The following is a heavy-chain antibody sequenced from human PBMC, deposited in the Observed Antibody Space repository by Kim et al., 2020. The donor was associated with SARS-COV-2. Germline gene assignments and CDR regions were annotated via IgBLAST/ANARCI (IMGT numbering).Heavy chain of an antibody. D-gene: IGHD3-10*01. Sequence: GGSLRLSCAASGFTFSSYGMSWVRQAPGKGLEWVSAISGSGGSTYYADSVKGRFTISRDNSKNTLYLQMNSLRAEDTAVYYCAKDQYYCGSGTIILPSQHWGQGTLVTVSS. J-gene: IGHJ1*01. CDR2: ISGSGGST. CDR1: GFTFSSYG. V-gene: IGHV3-23*01. CDR3: AKDQYYCGSGTIILPSQH.